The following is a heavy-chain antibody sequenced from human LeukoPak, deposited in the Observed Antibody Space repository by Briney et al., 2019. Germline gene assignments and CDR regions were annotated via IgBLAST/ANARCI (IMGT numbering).Heavy chain of an antibody. J-gene: IGHJ6*03. Sequence: GGSLRLSCAASGFTFDDHAMHWVRQAPGKGLEWVSLISGDGGSTYYADSVKGRFTISRDNSKNSLYLQMNSLRTEDTALYYCATLGGLEWLLPYYYYMDVWGKGTTVTVSS. CDR1: GFTFDDHA. CDR3: ATLGGLEWLLPYYYYMDV. CDR2: ISGDGGST. V-gene: IGHV3-43*02. D-gene: IGHD3-3*01.